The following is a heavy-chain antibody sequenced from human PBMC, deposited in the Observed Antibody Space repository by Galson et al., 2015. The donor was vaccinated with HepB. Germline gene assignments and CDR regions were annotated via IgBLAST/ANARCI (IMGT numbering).Heavy chain of an antibody. D-gene: IGHD2-2*01. CDR1: GGTFSSYA. CDR3: ASSTSRRGSYYYYYMDV. V-gene: IGHV1-69*13. J-gene: IGHJ6*03. CDR2: IIPIFGTA. Sequence: SVKVSCKASGGTFSSYAISWVRQAPGQGLEWMGGIIPIFGTANYAQKFQGRVTITADESTSTAYMELSSLRSEDTAVYYCASSTSRRGSYYYYYMDVWGKGTTVTVSS.